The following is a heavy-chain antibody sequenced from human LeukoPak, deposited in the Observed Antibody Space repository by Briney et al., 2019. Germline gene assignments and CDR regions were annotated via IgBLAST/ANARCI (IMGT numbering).Heavy chain of an antibody. CDR1: GFTFSSYA. J-gene: IGHJ3*02. CDR3: ARGLGSGRHAFDI. D-gene: IGHD3-10*01. Sequence: PGGSLRLSCAASGFTFSSYAMHWVRQAPGKGLEWVAVISYDGSNKYYADFVKGRFTISRDNAKNSLYLQMNSLRAEDTAVYYCARGLGSGRHAFDIWGQGTMVTVSS. V-gene: IGHV3-30*03. CDR2: ISYDGSNK.